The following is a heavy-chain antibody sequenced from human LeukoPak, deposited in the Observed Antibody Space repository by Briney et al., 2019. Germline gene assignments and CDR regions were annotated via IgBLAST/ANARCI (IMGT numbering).Heavy chain of an antibody. Sequence: GGSLRLSCPASGFTFSNYWMHWVRQAPGKGLVWVSCINSDGINTSYADSVKGRFTISRDNSKNTLFLHMNSLRGEDTAVYYCTQGMNYDSSAYWHQHWGQGTLVTVSS. CDR3: TQGMNYDSSAYWHQH. D-gene: IGHD3-22*01. V-gene: IGHV3-74*01. CDR2: INSDGINT. J-gene: IGHJ1*01. CDR1: GFTFSNYW.